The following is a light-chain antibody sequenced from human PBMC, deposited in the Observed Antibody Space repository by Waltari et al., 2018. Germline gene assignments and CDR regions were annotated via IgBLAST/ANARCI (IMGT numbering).Light chain of an antibody. CDR3: QQYDNWPPIT. Sequence: EIVMTQSPATLSVSPGERATLSFRACQNIRSNLAWYRQKPVQAPRLPIYGSSFRATCIPARISGSGSGTVFTLTISSLQSEDFAVYFCQQYDNWPPITFGQGTKLEIK. V-gene: IGKV3-15*01. J-gene: IGKJ2*01. CDR1: QNIRSN. CDR2: GSS.